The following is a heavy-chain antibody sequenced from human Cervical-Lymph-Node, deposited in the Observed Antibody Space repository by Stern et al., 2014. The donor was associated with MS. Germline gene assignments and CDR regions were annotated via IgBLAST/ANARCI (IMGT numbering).Heavy chain of an antibody. D-gene: IGHD2-2*01. CDR1: GLTFSNYA. CDR2: ISYDGGNK. J-gene: IGHJ6*02. Sequence: MQLVESGGGVVQPGRSLRLSCAASGLTFSNYAIHWVRQAPGKGLEWVAVISYDGGNKYYADSVKGRFTISRDNSKSNLYLPMNSLRAEDTAVYYCGGGYCRSTSCYYGVDVWGQGTTVTVSS. V-gene: IGHV3-30-3*01. CDR3: GGGYCRSTSCYYGVDV.